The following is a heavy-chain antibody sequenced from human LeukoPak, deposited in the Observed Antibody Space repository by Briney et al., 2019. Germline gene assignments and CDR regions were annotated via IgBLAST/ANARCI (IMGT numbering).Heavy chain of an antibody. V-gene: IGHV3-7*01. D-gene: IGHD3-22*01. J-gene: IGHJ6*03. CDR2: IKQDGSEK. CDR3: ARDWADYDSSGYYYYYYYYYMDV. CDR1: GFTFSSYW. Sequence: GGSLRLSCAASGFTFSSYWMSWVRQAPGKGLEGVANIKQDGSEKYYVDSVKGRFTIYRDNAKNSLYLQMNSLRAEDTAVYYCARDWADYDSSGYYYYYYYYYMDVWGKGTTVTVSS.